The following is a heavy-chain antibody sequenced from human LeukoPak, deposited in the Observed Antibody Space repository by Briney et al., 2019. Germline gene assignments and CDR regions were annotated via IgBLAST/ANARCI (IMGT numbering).Heavy chain of an antibody. CDR1: GYTFTGYY. CDR2: INPNSGGT. CDR3: ARDGGNQQLVLFDPYNRFDP. Sequence: ASVKVSCKASGYTFTGYYMHWVRQAPGQGLEWMGWINPNSGGTNYAQKFQGRVTMTRDTSISTAYMELSRLRSDDTAVYYCARDGGNQQLVLFDPYNRFDPWGQGTLVTVSS. J-gene: IGHJ5*02. V-gene: IGHV1-2*02. D-gene: IGHD6-13*01.